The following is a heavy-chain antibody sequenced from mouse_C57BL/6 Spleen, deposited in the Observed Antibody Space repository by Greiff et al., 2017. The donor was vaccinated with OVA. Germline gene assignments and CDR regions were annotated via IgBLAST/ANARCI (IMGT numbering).Heavy chain of an antibody. CDR1: GFTFSSYT. V-gene: IGHV5-9*01. J-gene: IGHJ1*03. Sequence: EVQVVESGGGLVKPGGSLKLSCAASGFTFSSYTMSWVRQTPEKRLEWVATISGGGGNTYYPDSVKGRFTISRDNAKNTLYLQMSSLRSEDTALYYCARYYGSRWYFDVWGTGTTVTVSS. D-gene: IGHD1-1*01. CDR2: ISGGGGNT. CDR3: ARYYGSRWYFDV.